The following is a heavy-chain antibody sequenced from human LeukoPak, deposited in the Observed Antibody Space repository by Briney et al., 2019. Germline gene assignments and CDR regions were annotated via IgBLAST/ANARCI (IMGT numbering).Heavy chain of an antibody. J-gene: IGHJ2*01. CDR3: ARPRYDSSGYYYGDWYFDL. Sequence: SETLFLTCAVYGGSFSGYYWSWIRQPPGKGLEWIGEINHSGSTNYNPSLKSRVTISVDTSKNQFSLKLSSVTAADTAVYYCARPRYDSSGYYYGDWYFDLWGRGTLVTVSS. CDR2: INHSGST. V-gene: IGHV4-34*01. D-gene: IGHD3-22*01. CDR1: GGSFSGYY.